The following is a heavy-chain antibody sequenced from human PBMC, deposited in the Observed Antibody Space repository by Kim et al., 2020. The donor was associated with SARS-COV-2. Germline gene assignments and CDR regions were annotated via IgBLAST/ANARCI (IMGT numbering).Heavy chain of an antibody. D-gene: IGHD3-9*01. V-gene: IGHV3-23*01. J-gene: IGHJ4*02. CDR3: VKDHDWSFHY. CDR2: ITESGGTT. Sequence: GGSLGLSCAASGFTFSASVMRWVRQAPGKGLRWVSTITESGGTTFYADSVKGRFTITRDNSKDMLYLQMNSLRVEDTAVYFCVKDHDWSFHYWGQGSLVTVSS. CDR1: GFTFSASV.